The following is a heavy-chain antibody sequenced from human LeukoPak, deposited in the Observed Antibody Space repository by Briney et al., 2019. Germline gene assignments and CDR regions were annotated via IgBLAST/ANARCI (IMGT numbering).Heavy chain of an antibody. CDR3: ARGRRNSSGYYYG. J-gene: IGHJ4*02. V-gene: IGHV3-48*03. D-gene: IGHD3-22*01. CDR2: ISSSGSTI. CDR1: GFTFSSYE. Sequence: GGSLRLSCAACGFTFSSYEMNWVRQAPGKGLEWVSYISSSGSTIYYADSVKGRFTISRDNAKNSLYLQMNSLRAEDTAVYYCARGRRNSSGYYYGWGQGTLVTVSS.